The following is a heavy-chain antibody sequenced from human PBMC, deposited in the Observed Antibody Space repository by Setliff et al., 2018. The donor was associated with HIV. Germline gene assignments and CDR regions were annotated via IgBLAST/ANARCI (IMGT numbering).Heavy chain of an antibody. CDR1: GYTFTSYA. J-gene: IGHJ6*02. CDR3: ARDRQIAAAGRSNYYYGMDV. Sequence: ASVKVSCKASGYTFTSYAMHWVRQAPGQRLEWMGWINAGNGNTKYSQKFQGRVTMTRDKSISTAYMGLSRLGSDDTAVYYCARDRQIAAAGRSNYYYGMDVWGQGTTVTVSS. D-gene: IGHD6-13*01. V-gene: IGHV1-3*01. CDR2: INAGNGNT.